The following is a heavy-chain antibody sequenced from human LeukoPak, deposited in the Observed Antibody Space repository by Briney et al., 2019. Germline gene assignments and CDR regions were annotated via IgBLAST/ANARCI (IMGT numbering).Heavy chain of an antibody. V-gene: IGHV1-8*01. J-gene: IGHJ6*02. CDR1: GYTFTSYD. D-gene: IGHD3-10*01. CDR2: MNPNSGNT. Sequence: ASVKVSCKASGYTFTSYDINWVRQATGQGLEWMEWMNPNSGNTGYAQKFQGRVTMTRNTSISTAYMELSSLRSEDTAVYYCARGRNYYGSGRSRYYGMDVWGQGTTVTVSS. CDR3: ARGRNYYGSGRSRYYGMDV.